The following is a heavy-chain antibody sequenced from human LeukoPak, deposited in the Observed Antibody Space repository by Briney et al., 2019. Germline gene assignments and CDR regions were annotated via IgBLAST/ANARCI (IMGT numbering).Heavy chain of an antibody. CDR3: ARGNDIVVVKGFDI. V-gene: IGHV4-39*07. D-gene: IGHD2-2*01. J-gene: IGHJ3*02. Sequence: SETLSLTCTVSGGSISSSSYYWGWIRQPPGKGLEWIGSIYYSGSTYYNPSLKSRVTISVDTSKNRFSLKLSSVTAADTAVYYCARGNDIVVVKGFDIWGQGTMVTVSS. CDR2: IYYSGST. CDR1: GGSISSSSYY.